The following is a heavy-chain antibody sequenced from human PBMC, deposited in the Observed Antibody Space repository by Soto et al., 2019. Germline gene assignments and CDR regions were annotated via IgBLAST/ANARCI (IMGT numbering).Heavy chain of an antibody. CDR3: VATYYDSSGYWDYFDY. CDR1: GFTFSSYA. Sequence: GGSLRLSCSASGFTFSSYAMHWVRQAPGKGLEYVSAISSNGGSTYYADSVKGRFTISRDNSKNTLYLQMSSLRAEDTAVYYCVATYYDSSGYWDYFDYWGQGTLVTVSS. CDR2: ISSNGGST. D-gene: IGHD3-22*01. J-gene: IGHJ4*02. V-gene: IGHV3-64D*08.